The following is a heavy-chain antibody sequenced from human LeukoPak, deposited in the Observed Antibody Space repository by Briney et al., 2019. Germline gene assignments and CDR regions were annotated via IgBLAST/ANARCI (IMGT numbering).Heavy chain of an antibody. J-gene: IGHJ4*02. CDR2: INSDGSST. CDR3: AREYSSSCFDY. CDR1: GFTFSSYW. D-gene: IGHD6-13*01. Sequence: GGSLRLSCAASGFTFSSYWMHWVRQAPGKGLVWVSRINSDGSSTSYADSVKGRFTISRDNAKNTLYLQMNSLRAEDTAVYYCAREYSSSCFDYWGQGTLVTVSS. V-gene: IGHV3-74*01.